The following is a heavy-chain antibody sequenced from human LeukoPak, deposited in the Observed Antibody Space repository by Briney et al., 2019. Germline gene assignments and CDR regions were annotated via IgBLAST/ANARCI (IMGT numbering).Heavy chain of an antibody. J-gene: IGHJ4*02. D-gene: IGHD3-10*01. CDR1: EFVFSDYY. CDR2: ISDSGSTI. Sequence: GWSLRLSCAASEFVFSDYYMSWIRQAPGKGLEWVSYISDSGSTIYYADSVKGRFTISRDNAKNSLYLQMNSLIAEDTAVYYCAREMEGDYGSGTFFDHWGQGNMVTVSS. V-gene: IGHV3-11*01. CDR3: AREMEGDYGSGTFFDH.